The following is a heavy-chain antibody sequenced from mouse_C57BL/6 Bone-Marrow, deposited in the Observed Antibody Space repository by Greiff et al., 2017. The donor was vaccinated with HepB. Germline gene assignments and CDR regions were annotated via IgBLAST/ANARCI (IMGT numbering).Heavy chain of an antibody. Sequence: QVQLQQPGAELVKPGASVKLSCKASGYTFTSYWMQWVKQRPGQGLEWIGEIDPSDSYTNYNQKFKGKATLTVDTSSSTAYMQLSSLTSEDSAVYYCARWITTWGQGTLVTVSA. CDR3: ARWITT. V-gene: IGHV1-50*01. D-gene: IGHD1-1*01. CDR2: IDPSDSYT. J-gene: IGHJ3*02. CDR1: GYTFTSYW.